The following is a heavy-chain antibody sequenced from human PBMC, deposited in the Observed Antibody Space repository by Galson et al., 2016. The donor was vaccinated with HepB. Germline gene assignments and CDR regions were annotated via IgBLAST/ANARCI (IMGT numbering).Heavy chain of an antibody. D-gene: IGHD1-14*01. J-gene: IGHJ4*01. Sequence: SCKASGYTFINYGISWVRQAPGQGLLWIGRVRPYSDDTNYAQRFKGRVIMTTDPSTTIAYMELKSLRSDDTAVYFCARGGDPYNHADYWGHGTLVTVSS. V-gene: IGHV1-18*01. CDR3: ARGGDPYNHADY. CDR1: GYTFINYG. CDR2: VRPYSDDT.